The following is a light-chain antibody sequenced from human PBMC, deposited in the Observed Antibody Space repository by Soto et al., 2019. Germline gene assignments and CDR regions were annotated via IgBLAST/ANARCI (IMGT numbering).Light chain of an antibody. CDR3: QQYRNWPLT. V-gene: IGKV3-15*01. CDR2: GAS. CDR1: QSVGSD. Sequence: EIGLSQSPGTLSLSQGERATLSCRASQSVGSDYLAWYQQKPGQAPRLLIYGASTRATGIPARFSGSGSGTEFTLTIDSLQSDDFAVYLCQQYRNWPLTFGGGT. J-gene: IGKJ4*01.